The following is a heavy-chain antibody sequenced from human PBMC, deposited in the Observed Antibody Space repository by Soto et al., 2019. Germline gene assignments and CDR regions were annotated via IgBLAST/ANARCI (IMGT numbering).Heavy chain of an antibody. CDR1: GFTFSSYA. D-gene: IGHD6-19*01. Sequence: PGGSLRLSCAASGFTFSSYAMSWVRQAPGKGLEWVSAISGSGGSTYYADSVKGRYTISRDNSKNTLYLQMNSLRAEDTAVYYCAKRLSGWYFVDYWGQGTLVTVSS. CDR2: ISGSGGST. V-gene: IGHV3-23*01. CDR3: AKRLSGWYFVDY. J-gene: IGHJ4*02.